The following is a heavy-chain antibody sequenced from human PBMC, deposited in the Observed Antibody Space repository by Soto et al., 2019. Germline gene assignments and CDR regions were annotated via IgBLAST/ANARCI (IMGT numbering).Heavy chain of an antibody. J-gene: IGHJ5*01. CDR2: IYRGGST. CDR1: GFIVSGNY. Sequence: GGSLRLSCAASGFIVSGNYMSWVRQAPGKGLEWVSVIYRGGSTYYADSVKGRFTISRDNARNSLYLQVNSLRAEDTAIYYCARVAGEYRDSWGQGTLVTVSS. V-gene: IGHV3-53*01. CDR3: ARVAGEYRDS. D-gene: IGHD2-21*01.